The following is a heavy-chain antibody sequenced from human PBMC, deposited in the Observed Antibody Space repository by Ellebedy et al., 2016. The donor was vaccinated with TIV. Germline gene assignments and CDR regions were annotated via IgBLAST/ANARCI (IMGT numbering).Heavy chain of an antibody. CDR1: GFTFSSYS. Sequence: GESLKISCAASGFTFSSYSMNWVRQVPGKGLEWVSSISSSSSYIYYADSVKGRFTISRDNAKNTLYLQMNSLRAEDTAVYYCARVPLQLVSYFDYWGQGTLVTVSS. J-gene: IGHJ4*02. V-gene: IGHV3-21*01. CDR3: ARVPLQLVSYFDY. CDR2: ISSSSSYI. D-gene: IGHD1-1*01.